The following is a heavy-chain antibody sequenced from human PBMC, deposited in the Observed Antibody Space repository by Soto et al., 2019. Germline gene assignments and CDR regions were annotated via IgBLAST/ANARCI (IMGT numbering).Heavy chain of an antibody. CDR2: ISYDGSNK. CDR1: GFTFSSYA. J-gene: IGHJ4*02. CDR3: ARSRLALDY. Sequence: LRLSCAASGFTFSSYAMHWVRQAPGKGLEWVAVISYDGSNKYYADSVKGRFTISRDNSKNTLYLQMNSLRAEDTAVYYCARSRLALDYWGQGTLVTVSS. V-gene: IGHV3-30-3*01. D-gene: IGHD6-19*01.